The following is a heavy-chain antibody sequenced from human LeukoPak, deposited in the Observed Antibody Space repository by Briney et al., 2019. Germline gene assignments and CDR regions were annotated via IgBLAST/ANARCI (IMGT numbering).Heavy chain of an antibody. CDR1: GFIFSDYS. CDR3: ARDNNWGFDY. Sequence: GGSLRLSCAASGFIFSDYSMNWVRQAPGKGLEWISNIRGSRSGLGSGMYHADSVRGRFTISRDDAKNSLYLQMSSLRAEDTAFYYCARDNNWGFDYWGQGALVTVSS. J-gene: IGHJ4*02. V-gene: IGHV3-48*04. D-gene: IGHD7-27*01. CDR2: IRGSRSGLGSGM.